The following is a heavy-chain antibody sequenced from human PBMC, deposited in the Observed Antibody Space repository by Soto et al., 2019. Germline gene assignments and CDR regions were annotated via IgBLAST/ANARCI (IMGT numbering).Heavy chain of an antibody. V-gene: IGHV5-51*01. D-gene: IGHD3-9*01. CDR3: TKASHYDLSTRYHKPIDY. Sequence: GESLKISCQASGYNFTNYWITWVRQLPGKGLEWMGFIYPGDSDTRYSPSFQGQVTISADKAVSTAYLQWNSLKASDSAMYYCTKASHYDLSTRYHKPIDYRGQGTLVTVSS. CDR2: IYPGDSDT. CDR1: GYNFTNYW. J-gene: IGHJ4*02.